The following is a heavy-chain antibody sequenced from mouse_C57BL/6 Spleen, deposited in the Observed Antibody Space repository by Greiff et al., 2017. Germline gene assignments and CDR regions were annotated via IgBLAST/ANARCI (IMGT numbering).Heavy chain of an antibody. D-gene: IGHD4-1*01. V-gene: IGHV1-80*01. Sequence: QVQLQQSGAELVKPGASVKISCKASGYAFSSYWMNWVKQRPGKGLELIGQIYPGDGDTNYTVKFKGKATLTADKSSSTAYMQLSSLTSEDSAVYFCALTGTEAYGGQGTLVTVSA. CDR1: GYAFSSYW. J-gene: IGHJ3*01. CDR2: IYPGDGDT. CDR3: ALTGTEAY.